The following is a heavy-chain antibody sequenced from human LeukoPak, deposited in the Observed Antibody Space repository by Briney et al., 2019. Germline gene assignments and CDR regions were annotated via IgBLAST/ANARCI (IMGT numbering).Heavy chain of an antibody. D-gene: IGHD6-13*01. V-gene: IGHV3-74*01. Sequence: PGGSLRLSCAASGFTVSTNYMSWVRQAPGKGLVWVSRISSDGTSTNYADSVKGRFIISRDNAKNTLYLQMNSLRAEDTAVYFCARVRSSSWFDYWGQGTLVAVSS. CDR1: GFTVSTNY. J-gene: IGHJ4*02. CDR2: ISSDGTST. CDR3: ARVRSSSWFDY.